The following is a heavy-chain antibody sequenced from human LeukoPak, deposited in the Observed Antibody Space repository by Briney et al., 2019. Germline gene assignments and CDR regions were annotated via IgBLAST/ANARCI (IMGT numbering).Heavy chain of an antibody. J-gene: IGHJ4*02. Sequence: GGSLRLSCAASRFTFSSYAMHWVRQAPGKGLEWVAVISYDGSNKYYADSVKGRFTISRDNSKNTLYLQMNSLRAEDTAVYYCAKRGTTQTKEFDCWGQGTLVAVSS. CDR3: AKRGTTQTKEFDC. D-gene: IGHD1-7*01. CDR1: RFTFSSYA. CDR2: ISYDGSNK. V-gene: IGHV3-30-3*02.